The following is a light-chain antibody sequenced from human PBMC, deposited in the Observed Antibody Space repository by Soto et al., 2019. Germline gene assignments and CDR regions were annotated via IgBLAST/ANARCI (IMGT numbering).Light chain of an antibody. V-gene: IGKV4-1*01. CDR1: QSVLYSSNNKNY. CDR3: QQYYCTLIT. Sequence: DIVMTQSPDSLAVSLGERATINCKSSQSVLYSSNNKNYLAWYQQKPGQPPKLLIYWASTRESGVPDRFSGSGSGTDFTLTISRLQVEDVAVYYCQQYYCTLITFGQGTRLEIK. CDR2: WAS. J-gene: IGKJ5*01.